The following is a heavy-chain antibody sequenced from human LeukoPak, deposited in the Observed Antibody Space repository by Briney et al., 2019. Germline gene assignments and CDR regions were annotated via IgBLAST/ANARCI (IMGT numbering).Heavy chain of an antibody. Sequence: PGRSLRLSCAASGFTFSDYYMDWVRQAPGKGLEWVGRIRNKANSYTTEYAASVKGRFTISRDDSKNSLYLQMNSLKTEDTAVYYCTRVANGIDYWGQGTLVTVSS. CDR3: TRVANGIDY. V-gene: IGHV3-72*01. J-gene: IGHJ4*02. CDR2: IRNKANSYTT. CDR1: GFTFSDYY.